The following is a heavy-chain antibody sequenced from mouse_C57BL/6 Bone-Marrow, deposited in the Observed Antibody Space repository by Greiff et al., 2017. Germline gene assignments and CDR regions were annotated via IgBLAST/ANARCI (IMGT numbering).Heavy chain of an antibody. CDR1: GYAFSSSW. J-gene: IGHJ3*01. Sequence: VQVVESGPELVKPGASVKISCKASGYAFSSSWMNWVKQRPGKGLEWIGRIYPGDGDTNYNGKFKGKATLTEDKSSSTAYMQLSSLTSEDSAVXVSEKGSYDAWIAYWGQGTLVTVSA. CDR3: EKGSYDAWIAY. CDR2: IYPGDGDT. V-gene: IGHV1-82*01. D-gene: IGHD2-12*01.